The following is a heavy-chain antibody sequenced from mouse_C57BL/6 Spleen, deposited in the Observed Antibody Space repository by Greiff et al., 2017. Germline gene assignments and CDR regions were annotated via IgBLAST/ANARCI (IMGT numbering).Heavy chain of an antibody. CDR3: TTDYGSSQAWFAY. CDR2: IDPENGAT. J-gene: IGHJ3*01. CDR1: GFNIKDDY. D-gene: IGHD1-1*01. V-gene: IGHV14-4*01. Sequence: EVQLQQSGAELVRPGASVKLSCTASGFNIKDDYMHWVKQRPEQGLEWIGWIDPENGATEYASKFQGKATITADTSSNTAYLQLSSLTSEDTAVYYCTTDYGSSQAWFAYWGQGTLVTVSA.